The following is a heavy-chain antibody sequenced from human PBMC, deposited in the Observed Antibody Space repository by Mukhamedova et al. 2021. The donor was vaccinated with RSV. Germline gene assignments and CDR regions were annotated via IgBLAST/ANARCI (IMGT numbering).Heavy chain of an antibody. Sequence: GPGKGLQWVSSISGTGSSTYYADSVKGRFTISSDSSKNTVYLQMNSLSGEDTAVYYCAKNAKWDLYTPRYFDYWGQGTLVTVSS. J-gene: IGHJ4*02. V-gene: IGHV3-23*01. CDR3: AKNAKWDLYTPRYFDY. CDR2: ISGTGSST. D-gene: IGHD1-26*01.